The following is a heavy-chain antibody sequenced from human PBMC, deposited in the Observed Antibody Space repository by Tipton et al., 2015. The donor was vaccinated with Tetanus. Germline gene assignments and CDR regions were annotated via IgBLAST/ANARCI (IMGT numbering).Heavy chain of an antibody. J-gene: IGHJ6*02. V-gene: IGHV1-2*02. CDR2: INPNSGGT. CDR1: GYSFTGYY. D-gene: IGHD6-19*01. CDR3: ARSGWAGSSHYYGMDV. Sequence: QVQLVQSGAEVKKPGASVKVSCKTAGYSFTGYYIHWVRQAPGQGLEWMGWINPNSGGTNYAQKFQGRVTMTRETSISTVYMELSRLKSDDTAVYFCARSGWAGSSHYYGMDVWGRGTTVTVSS.